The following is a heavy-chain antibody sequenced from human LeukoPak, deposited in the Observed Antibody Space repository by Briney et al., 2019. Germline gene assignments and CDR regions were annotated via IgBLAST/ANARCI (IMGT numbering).Heavy chain of an antibody. CDR3: VKRSGDPYYLDY. V-gene: IGHV3-23*01. CDR2: ISGSGGST. D-gene: IGHD2-15*01. CDR1: GFTFSSYA. Sequence: GGSLRLSCAASGFTFSSYAMSWVRQAPGKGLEWVSSISGSGGSTYYADSVKGRFTISRDTSKNTLYLQMNTLRAEDTAVYYCVKRSGDPYYLDYWGQGTLVTVSS. J-gene: IGHJ4*02.